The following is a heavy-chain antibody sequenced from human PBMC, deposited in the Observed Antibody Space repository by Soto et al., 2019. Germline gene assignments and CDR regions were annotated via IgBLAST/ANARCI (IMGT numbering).Heavy chain of an antibody. D-gene: IGHD3-22*01. CDR3: ARGQYYYDSSDYYLFDY. CDR1: GYTFTGYY. CDR2: IIPIFGTA. J-gene: IGHJ4*02. V-gene: IGHV1-69*13. Sequence: SVKVSCKASGYTFTGYYMHWVRQAPGQGLEWMGGIIPIFGTANYAQKFQGRVTITADESTSTAYMELSSLRSEDTAVYYCARGQYYYDSSDYYLFDYWGQGTLVTVSS.